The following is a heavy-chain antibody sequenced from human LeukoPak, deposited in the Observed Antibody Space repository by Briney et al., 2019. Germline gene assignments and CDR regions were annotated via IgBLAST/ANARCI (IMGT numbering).Heavy chain of an antibody. CDR3: ARVGENAFDI. V-gene: IGHV3-21*01. J-gene: IGHJ3*02. Sequence: GGSLRLSCAASGFTFSSYNMNWVRQAPGKGLEWVSSISSGSSYIYYADSVRGRFTISRDNAKNSLYLQINSLRAEDTAAYYCARVGENAFDIWGQGTMVTVSS. CDR1: GFTFSSYN. CDR2: ISSGSSYI. D-gene: IGHD3-10*01.